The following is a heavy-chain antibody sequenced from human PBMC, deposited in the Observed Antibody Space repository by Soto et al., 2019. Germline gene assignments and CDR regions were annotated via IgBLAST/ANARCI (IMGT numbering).Heavy chain of an antibody. CDR1: GYTFTSYA. J-gene: IGHJ4*02. D-gene: IGHD6-19*01. Sequence: ASAKVSCKASGYTFTSYAMHWVRQAPGQRLEWMGWINAGNGNTKYSQKFQGRVTITRDTSASTAYMELSSLRSEDTAVYYCARVPGSGWPLDYWGQGTLVNVSS. CDR2: INAGNGNT. V-gene: IGHV1-3*01. CDR3: ARVPGSGWPLDY.